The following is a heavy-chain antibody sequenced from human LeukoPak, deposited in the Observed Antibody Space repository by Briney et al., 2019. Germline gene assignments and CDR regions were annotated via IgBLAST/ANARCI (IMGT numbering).Heavy chain of an antibody. V-gene: IGHV1-46*01. Sequence: ASVKVSCKASGYTFTSYYMHWVRQAPGQGLEWMGIINPSGGSTSYAQKFQGRVTMTRDTSTSTVYMELSSLRSEDTAVYYCARETVHCYDSSGYRFDYWGQGTLVTVSS. D-gene: IGHD3-22*01. CDR3: ARETVHCYDSSGYRFDY. J-gene: IGHJ4*02. CDR1: GYTFTSYY. CDR2: INPSGGST.